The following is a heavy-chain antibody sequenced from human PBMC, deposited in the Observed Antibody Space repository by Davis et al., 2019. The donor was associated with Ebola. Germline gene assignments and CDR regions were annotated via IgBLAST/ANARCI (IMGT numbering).Heavy chain of an antibody. Sequence: GESLKISCAASGFTFSNYAMSWVRQAPGKGLEWVSTVSVGGEDTFYADSVRGRFTISRDNAKNTLFLQMNSLRLDDTATYYCAKGRGAGMPASRNFEYWGQGTLVAVSS. J-gene: IGHJ4*02. CDR1: GFTFSNYA. V-gene: IGHV3-23*01. CDR2: VSVGGEDT. CDR3: AKGRGAGMPASRNFEY. D-gene: IGHD6-6*01.